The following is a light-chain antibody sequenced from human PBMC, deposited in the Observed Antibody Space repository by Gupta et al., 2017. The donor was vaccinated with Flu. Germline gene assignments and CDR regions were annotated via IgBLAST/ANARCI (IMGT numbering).Light chain of an antibody. CDR2: SAS. V-gene: IGKV3D-15*01. J-gene: IGKJ1*01. CDR1: QSIGTN. Sequence: EIVMTQSPATLSVSPGERASLSCRASQSIGTNLAWYQHKPGQAPRLLIHSASTRAPDIPARFSGSGAATEFTLTLSSLQSADFAIYFCQQYYSWPPTFGQGTKVEIK. CDR3: QQYYSWPPT.